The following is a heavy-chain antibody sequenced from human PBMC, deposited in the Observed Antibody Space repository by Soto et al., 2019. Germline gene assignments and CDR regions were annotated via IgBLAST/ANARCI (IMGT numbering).Heavy chain of an antibody. CDR1: GGTFKSHG. D-gene: IGHD2-15*01. V-gene: IGHV1-69*01. Sequence: QVQLVQSGAEVKKPGSSVKVSCKSSGGTFKSHGINWVRQAPGQGLEWMGGFIPIFGTANYAQKFQGRVTITADESTSTAYMELSSLRSDDTAVYYCARDGIMGCPTHTYFDYWGQGTLVTVSS. CDR2: FIPIFGTA. J-gene: IGHJ4*02. CDR3: ARDGIMGCPTHTYFDY.